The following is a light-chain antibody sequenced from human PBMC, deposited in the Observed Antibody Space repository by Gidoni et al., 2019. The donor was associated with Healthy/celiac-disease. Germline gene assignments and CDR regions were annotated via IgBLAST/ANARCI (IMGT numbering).Light chain of an antibody. CDR1: QSVLYSSNNKNY. V-gene: IGKV4-1*01. CDR2: WAS. Sequence: DIVMTQPPDTMAVSLGERATINCKSSQSVLYSSNNKNYLAWYQQKPGQPPKLLIYWASTRESGVPDRFSGSGSGTDFTLTISSLQAEDVAVYYCQQYYSIPPTFGGGTKVEIK. CDR3: QQYYSIPPT. J-gene: IGKJ4*01.